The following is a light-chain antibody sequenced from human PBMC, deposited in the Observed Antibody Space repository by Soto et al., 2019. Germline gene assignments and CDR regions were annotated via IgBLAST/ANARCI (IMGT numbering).Light chain of an antibody. Sequence: QSVLTQPPSASGSPGQSVTISCTGTSSDVGGYNYVSWYQHHPGKAPKLIIYEVTKRPSGVPDRFSGSKSGNTAPLSVSGLQAEDEADYYCSSYADTTYVFGTGTKVTVL. CDR3: SSYADTTYV. CDR1: SSDVGGYNY. J-gene: IGLJ1*01. V-gene: IGLV2-8*01. CDR2: EVT.